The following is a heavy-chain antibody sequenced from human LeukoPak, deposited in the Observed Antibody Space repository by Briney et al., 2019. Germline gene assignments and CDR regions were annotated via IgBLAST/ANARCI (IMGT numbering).Heavy chain of an antibody. CDR2: IKQDGSEK. V-gene: IGHV3-7*01. Sequence: GGSLRLSCAASGFTFSSYWMSWVRQAPGKGLEWVANIKQDGSEKYYVDSVKGRFTISRDNAKNSLYLQMNSLRAEDTAVYYCAREGENYDFWSGSPPGYYFDYWGQGTLVTVSS. J-gene: IGHJ4*02. D-gene: IGHD3-3*01. CDR3: AREGENYDFWSGSPPGYYFDY. CDR1: GFTFSSYW.